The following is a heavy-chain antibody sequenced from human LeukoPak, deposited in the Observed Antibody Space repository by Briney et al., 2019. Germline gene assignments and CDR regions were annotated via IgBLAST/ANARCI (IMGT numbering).Heavy chain of an antibody. J-gene: IGHJ4*02. V-gene: IGHV3-73*01. Sequence: PGGSLRLSCAASGFSFSDFHIHWVRQASGKGLEWVGRITIKADNYATAYAASVKGRFTISRDDSESTAFLQMGSLKTEDTAVYYCTTYRSGHYWGQGTLVTVSS. CDR3: TTYRSGHY. CDR1: GFSFSDFH. CDR2: ITIKADNYAT. D-gene: IGHD6-19*01.